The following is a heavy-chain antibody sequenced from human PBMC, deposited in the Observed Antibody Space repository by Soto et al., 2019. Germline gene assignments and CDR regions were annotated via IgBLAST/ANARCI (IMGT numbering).Heavy chain of an antibody. CDR1: GFTFSHYA. V-gene: IGHV3-30*18. CDR3: AKDGSHNFDY. CDR2: MSYGGSNE. J-gene: IGHJ4*02. Sequence: QVQLVESGGGVVQPGRSLRLSCAASGFTFSHYAMHWVRQAPGKGLEWVALMSYGGSNENYADSVKSRFSISRDNSKNTLYLQMNSLRAEDTAVYYCAKDGSHNFDYWGQGTLVTVSS. D-gene: IGHD1-26*01.